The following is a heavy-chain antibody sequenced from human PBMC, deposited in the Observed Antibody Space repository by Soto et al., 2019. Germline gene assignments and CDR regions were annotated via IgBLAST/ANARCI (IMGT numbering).Heavy chain of an antibody. CDR3: ARHGSGGRAFDI. D-gene: IGHD3-10*01. J-gene: IGHJ3*02. V-gene: IGHV4-59*08. CDR2: IYYAGST. CDR1: GGSISGYY. Sequence: PSETLSLTCTVSGGSISGYYWSWILQPPGKGLEWIGYIYYAGSTNYNPSLKSRVTMSVDTSKNQFSLELTSVTAADTAVYYFARHGSGGRAFDIWGPGTIVTVSS.